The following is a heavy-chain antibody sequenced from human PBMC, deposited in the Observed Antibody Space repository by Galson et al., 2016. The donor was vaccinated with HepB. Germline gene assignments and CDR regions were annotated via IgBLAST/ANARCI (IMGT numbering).Heavy chain of an antibody. CDR2: IHYSGST. CDR3: ARGPHYGGYNGLDV. V-gene: IGHV4-39*07. D-gene: IGHD4-23*01. Sequence: SETLSLTCTVSGGSISSSSYYWGWIRQPPGKGLEWIGNIHYSGSTSYNPSLKSRITISVDTSKNRFSLNVSSVTAADTAVYYCARGPHYGGYNGLDVWGQGTTVTVSS. CDR1: GGSISSSSYY. J-gene: IGHJ6*02.